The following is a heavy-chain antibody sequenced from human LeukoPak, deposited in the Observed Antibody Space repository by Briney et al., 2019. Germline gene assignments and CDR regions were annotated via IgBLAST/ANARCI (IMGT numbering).Heavy chain of an antibody. Sequence: ASVKVSCKASGYTFTSYYMHWVRQAPGQGLEWMGIINPSGGSTSYAQKFQGRVTMTRDTSTSTVYMEPSSLRSEDTAVYYCARLASSSSERGPLDYWGQGTLVTVSS. CDR1: GYTFTSYY. J-gene: IGHJ4*02. V-gene: IGHV1-46*01. D-gene: IGHD6-13*01. CDR3: ARLASSSSERGPLDY. CDR2: INPSGGST.